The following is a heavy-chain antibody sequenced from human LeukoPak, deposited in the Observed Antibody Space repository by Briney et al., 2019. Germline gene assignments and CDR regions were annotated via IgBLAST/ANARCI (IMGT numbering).Heavy chain of an antibody. V-gene: IGHV4-59*08. D-gene: IGHD3-3*01. CDR1: GGSISSYY. Sequence: SETLSLTCTVSGGSISSYYWSWIRQPPGKGLEWIGYIYYSGSTNYNPSLKSRVTISVDTSKYQFSLKLSSVTAADTAVYYCARRNYVFWSGYHYDFWSGYRSEGFDYWGQGTLVTVSS. J-gene: IGHJ4*02. CDR2: IYYSGST. CDR3: ARRNYVFWSGYHYDFWSGYRSEGFDY.